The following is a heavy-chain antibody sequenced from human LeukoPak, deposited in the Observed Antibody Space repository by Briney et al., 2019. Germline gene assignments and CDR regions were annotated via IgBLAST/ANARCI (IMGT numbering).Heavy chain of an antibody. J-gene: IGHJ4*02. D-gene: IGHD2-21*01. V-gene: IGHV3-23*01. CDR3: AKDRLLNCRGDCYIFDY. CDR1: GFTFSSYV. Sequence: PGGSLRLSCLASGFTFSSYVMNWVRQTPGTGLEWVSSISVSGGSTFYADSVQGRFTISRDNSKNTLYLQLNGLRTEDTALYYCAKDRLLNCRGDCYIFDYWGQGTLVTVSS. CDR2: ISVSGGST.